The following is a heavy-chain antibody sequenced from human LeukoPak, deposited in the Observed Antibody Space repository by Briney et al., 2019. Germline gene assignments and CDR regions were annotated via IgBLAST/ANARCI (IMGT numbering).Heavy chain of an antibody. CDR1: GFTFDDYA. Sequence: GGSLRLSCAASGFTFDDYAMHWVRQAPGKGLEWVSGISWNSGSIGYADSVKGRFTISRDNAKNSLYLQMNSLRAEDTALYYCAKVRGGSSWYGPAYFDYWGQGTLVTVSS. CDR2: ISWNSGSI. CDR3: AKVRGGSSWYGPAYFDY. V-gene: IGHV3-9*01. D-gene: IGHD6-13*01. J-gene: IGHJ4*02.